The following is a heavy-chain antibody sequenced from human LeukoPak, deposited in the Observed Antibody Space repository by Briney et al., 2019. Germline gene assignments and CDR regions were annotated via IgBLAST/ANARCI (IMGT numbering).Heavy chain of an antibody. V-gene: IGHV1-2*02. CDR2: INPNSGGT. D-gene: IGHD1-26*01. J-gene: IGHJ4*02. Sequence: GASVKVSCKASGYTFTGYYMHWVRQAPGQGLEWMGWINPNSGGTNYAQKFQGRVTMTRDTSISTAYMELSRLRSDDTAVYYCAREVTLWEPYYFDYWGQGTLVTVSS. CDR3: AREVTLWEPYYFDY. CDR1: GYTFTGYY.